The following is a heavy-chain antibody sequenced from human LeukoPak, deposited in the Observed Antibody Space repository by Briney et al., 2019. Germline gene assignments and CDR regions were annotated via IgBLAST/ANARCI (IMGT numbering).Heavy chain of an antibody. CDR2: ISGGGGST. CDR1: GFTFSSYA. V-gene: IGHV3-23*01. J-gene: IGHJ6*02. Sequence: PGGSLRLSCAASGFTFSSYAMSWVRQAPGKGLEWVPAISGGGGSTYYADSVKGRFTISRDNSKNTLYLQMNSLRAEDTAVYYCAKDRDSSGYYPRYYYGMDVWGQGTTVTVSS. CDR3: AKDRDSSGYYPRYYYGMDV. D-gene: IGHD3-22*01.